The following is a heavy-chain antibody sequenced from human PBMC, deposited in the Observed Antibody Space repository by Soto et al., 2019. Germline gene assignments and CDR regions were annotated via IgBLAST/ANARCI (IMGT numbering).Heavy chain of an antibody. D-gene: IGHD6-19*01. CDR2: IYYSGST. V-gene: IGHV4-59*01. CDR1: GGSISSYY. J-gene: IGHJ5*02. Sequence: SETLSLTCTVSGGSISSYYWSWIRQPPGKGLEWIGYIYYSGSTNYNPSLKSRVTISVDTSKNQFSLKLSSVTAADTAVYYCARDGYSSGWYRGNWFDPWGQGTLVTVSS. CDR3: ARDGYSSGWYRGNWFDP.